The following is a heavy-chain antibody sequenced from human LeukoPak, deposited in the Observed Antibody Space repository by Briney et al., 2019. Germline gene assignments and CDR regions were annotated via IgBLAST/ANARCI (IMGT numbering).Heavy chain of an antibody. V-gene: IGHV1-69*05. Sequence: SVKVSCKASGGTFSSYAISWVRQAPGQGLEWMGGIIPIFGTANYAQKFQGRVTITTDESTSTAYMELSSLRSEDTAVYYCARGAYDFWSGFFRRPPHWYFDLWGRGTLVTVSS. CDR1: GGTFSSYA. J-gene: IGHJ2*01. D-gene: IGHD3-3*01. CDR2: IIPIFGTA. CDR3: ARGAYDFWSGFFRRPPHWYFDL.